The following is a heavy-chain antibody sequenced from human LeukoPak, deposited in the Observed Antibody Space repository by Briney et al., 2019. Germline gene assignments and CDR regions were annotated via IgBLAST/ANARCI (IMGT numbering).Heavy chain of an antibody. D-gene: IGHD5-12*01. CDR1: GFTFSGSA. V-gene: IGHV3-73*01. CDR3: AKLLGLGSSGYDYPLQRAIDKVDY. J-gene: IGHJ4*02. Sequence: GGSLRLSCAASGFTFSGSAMHWVRQASGKGLEWVGRIRSKANSYATAYAASVKGRFTISRDNSKNTLYLQMNSLRAEDTAVYYCAKLLGLGSSGYDYPLQRAIDKVDYWGQGTLVTVSS. CDR2: IRSKANSYAT.